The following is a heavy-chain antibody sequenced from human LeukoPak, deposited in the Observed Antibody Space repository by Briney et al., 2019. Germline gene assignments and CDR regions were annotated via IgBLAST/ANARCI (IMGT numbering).Heavy chain of an antibody. CDR3: ARRGYVGAFDY. D-gene: IGHD5-12*01. V-gene: IGHV1-3*03. J-gene: IGHJ4*02. Sequence: ASVKVSCKASGYTFTSYAMHWVRQAPGQRLEWMGWINGGNGNTKHSQELQGRVTITGDTSASTAYMELSSLRSEDTAVYYCARRGYVGAFDYWGQGTLVTVSS. CDR1: GYTFTSYA. CDR2: INGGNGNT.